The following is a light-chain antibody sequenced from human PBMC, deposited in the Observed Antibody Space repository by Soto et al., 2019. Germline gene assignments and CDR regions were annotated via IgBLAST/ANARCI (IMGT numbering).Light chain of an antibody. CDR2: EVS. CDR3: CSYAGSNWV. CDR1: SSDVGSYNL. Sequence: QSVLTQPASVSGSPGQWITISCTGTSSDVGSYNLVSWYEQHPGKAPKLMIYEVSKRPSGVSNRFSGSKSGNTASLTISGLQAEDEADYYCCSYAGSNWVFGGGTKLTVL. J-gene: IGLJ3*02. V-gene: IGLV2-23*02.